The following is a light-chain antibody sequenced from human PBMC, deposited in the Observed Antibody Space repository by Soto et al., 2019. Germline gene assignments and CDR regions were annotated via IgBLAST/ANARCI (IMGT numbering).Light chain of an antibody. CDR1: QTISSW. CDR3: QHYNSYSEA. V-gene: IGKV1-5*03. CDR2: KAS. Sequence: DIQMTQSPSTLSASVGDRVTITCRASQTISSWLAWYQQKPGKAPKLLIYKASTLKSGVPSRFSGSGSGTAFTLTISSLQPDDFATYYCQHYNSYSEAFGQGTKVDIK. J-gene: IGKJ1*01.